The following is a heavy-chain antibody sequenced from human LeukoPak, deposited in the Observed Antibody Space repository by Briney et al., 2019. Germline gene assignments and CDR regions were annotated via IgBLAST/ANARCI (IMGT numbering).Heavy chain of an antibody. V-gene: IGHV4-38-2*02. D-gene: IGHD3-22*01. J-gene: IGHJ4*02. Sequence: SETLSLTCTVSGYSISSGYYWGWIRQPPEKGLEWIGSIYHSGSTYYNPSLKSRVTISVDTSKNQFSLKLSSVTAADTAVYYCARADPPYYYDGGAYYTGSDFFDYWGQGTLVTVSS. CDR3: ARADPPYYYDGGAYYTGSDFFDY. CDR1: GYSISSGYY. CDR2: IYHSGST.